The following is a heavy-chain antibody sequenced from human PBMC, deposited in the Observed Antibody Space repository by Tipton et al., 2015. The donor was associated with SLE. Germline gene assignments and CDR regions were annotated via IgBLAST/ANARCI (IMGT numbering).Heavy chain of an antibody. Sequence: SLRLSCAASGFSFSSYWMHWVRRAPGKGLEWVSYINNDGSVTRYADSVKGRFTVSRDNAKNTLYLQMNSLRAEDTAVYYCARDDSFRHYYHGMDVWGQGTTVTVSS. D-gene: IGHD2-21*01. CDR2: INNDGSVT. CDR3: ARDDSFRHYYHGMDV. CDR1: GFSFSSYW. J-gene: IGHJ6*02. V-gene: IGHV3-74*01.